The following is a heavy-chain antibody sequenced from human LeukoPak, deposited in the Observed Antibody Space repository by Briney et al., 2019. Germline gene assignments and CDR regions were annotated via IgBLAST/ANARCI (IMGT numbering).Heavy chain of an antibody. V-gene: IGHV3-73*01. CDR2: MEKETNLYAT. J-gene: IGHJ5*02. Sequence: GGALRLSCVASGFTFSDSAIHWVRQSSGKGLEGIGHMEKETNLYATALAASVKGRFTVSRDDSKNTAYLHMNSLKTEDTALYYCTRDSGTYNWFHPWGKGTLVTVSS. D-gene: IGHD1-26*01. CDR3: TRDSGTYNWFHP. CDR1: GFTFSDSA.